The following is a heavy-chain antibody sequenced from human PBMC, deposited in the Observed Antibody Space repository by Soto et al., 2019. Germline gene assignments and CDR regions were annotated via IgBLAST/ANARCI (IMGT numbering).Heavy chain of an antibody. CDR1: GASISSGGYY. Sequence: TLSLTCPVSGASISSGGYYWSWIRQHPGKGLEWIGYIYYSGSTYYNPSLKSRVTISVDTSKNQFSLKLSSVTAADTAVYYCATAMITFGGVIVYFDYWGQGTLVTVSS. V-gene: IGHV4-31*03. CDR3: ATAMITFGGVIVYFDY. D-gene: IGHD3-16*02. CDR2: IYYSGST. J-gene: IGHJ4*02.